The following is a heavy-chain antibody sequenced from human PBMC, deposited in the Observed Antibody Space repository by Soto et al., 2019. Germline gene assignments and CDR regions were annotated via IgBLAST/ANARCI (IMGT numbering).Heavy chain of an antibody. J-gene: IGHJ4*02. CDR1: GGSISSCGYY. Sequence: SETLSLTCTVAGGSISSCGYYWIWIRQHPGKGLEWIGYIYYSGSTYYNPSLKSRVTISVDTSKNQFSLKLSSLTAADTAVYYCARITAFFYYFDYWGQGTLVTVSS. CDR3: ARITAFFYYFDY. CDR2: IYYSGST. V-gene: IGHV4-31*03.